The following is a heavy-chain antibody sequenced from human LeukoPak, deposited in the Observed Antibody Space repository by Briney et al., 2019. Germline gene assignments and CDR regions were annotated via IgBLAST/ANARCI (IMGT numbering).Heavy chain of an antibody. Sequence: ASVKVSCKASGYTFTGYYTHWVRQAPGQGLEWMGRINPNSGGTNYAQKFQGRVTMTRDTSISTAYMELSRLRSDDTAVYYCARDIGAGAWGDFDYWGQGTLVTVSS. D-gene: IGHD1-26*01. CDR3: ARDIGAGAWGDFDY. V-gene: IGHV1-2*06. CDR1: GYTFTGYY. J-gene: IGHJ4*02. CDR2: INPNSGGT.